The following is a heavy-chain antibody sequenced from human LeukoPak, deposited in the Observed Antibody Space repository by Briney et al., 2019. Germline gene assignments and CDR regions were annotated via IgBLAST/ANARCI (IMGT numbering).Heavy chain of an antibody. CDR3: ARGGSSSWYDKDNWFDP. V-gene: IGHV4-38-2*02. Sequence: SETLSLTCTVSGYSISSGYYWGWIRQPPGKGLEWIGSIYHSGSTYYNPSLKRRVTISVDTSKNQFSLKLSSVTAADTAVYYCARGGSSSWYDKDNWFDPWGQGTLVTVSS. CDR1: GYSISSGYY. D-gene: IGHD6-13*01. CDR2: IYHSGST. J-gene: IGHJ5*02.